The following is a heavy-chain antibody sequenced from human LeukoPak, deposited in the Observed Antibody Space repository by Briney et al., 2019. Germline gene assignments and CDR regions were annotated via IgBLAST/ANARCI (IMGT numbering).Heavy chain of an antibody. J-gene: IGHJ4*02. CDR1: GFTVTSNY. CDR2: IYSGGST. Sequence: GGSLRLSCAASGFTVTSNYMTWVRQAPGKGLEWVSLIYSGGSTSYADSVKGRFIISRDNSRNTLYLQMNSLRAEDTAVYYCARPDCTGGNCYSYATYFFVYWGQGTLVTVSS. D-gene: IGHD2-15*01. CDR3: ARPDCTGGNCYSYATYFFVY. V-gene: IGHV3-66*04.